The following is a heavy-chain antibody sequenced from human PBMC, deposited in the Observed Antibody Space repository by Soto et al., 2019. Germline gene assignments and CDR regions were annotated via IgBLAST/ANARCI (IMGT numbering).Heavy chain of an antibody. Sequence: ASLKVSCKASGYTFANYHMHWVRQAPGQGLEWMGVINPSGGTTTYAEKFQGRVTMTRGTSTTTGYMEPSSLRSGDTAVYYCATVKTVMFNGVQYYFDSWGQGTLVTVSS. CDR2: INPSGGTT. D-gene: IGHD3-16*01. V-gene: IGHV1-46*01. J-gene: IGHJ4*02. CDR1: GYTFANYH. CDR3: ATVKTVMFNGVQYYFDS.